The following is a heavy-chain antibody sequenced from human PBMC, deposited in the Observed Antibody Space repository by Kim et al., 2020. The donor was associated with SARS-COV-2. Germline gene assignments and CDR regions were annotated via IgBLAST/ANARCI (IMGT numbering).Heavy chain of an antibody. Sequence: SETLSLTCIVSDGSISTDYWNWIRQPPGKGLEWVGSVYYNGRSRYNPSLKSRVTISVDASKNQFSLKVTSVTAADTAMYYCARSYCNKWSWFDYWGRGTL. CDR1: DGSISTDY. CDR2: VYYNGRS. CDR3: ARSYCNKWSWFDY. V-gene: IGHV4-59*01. D-gene: IGHD3-10*01. J-gene: IGHJ5*01.